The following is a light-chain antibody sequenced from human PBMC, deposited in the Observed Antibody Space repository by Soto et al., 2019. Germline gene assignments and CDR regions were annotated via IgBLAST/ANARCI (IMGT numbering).Light chain of an antibody. CDR2: DVS. CDR1: SSDVGGSNY. V-gene: IGLV2-14*03. CDR3: SSYTSSSTLYV. Sequence: QSALTQPASVSGSPGQSITISCTGTSSDVGGSNYVSWYQHHPGKAPKLMIYDVSNRPSGVSDRFSGSKSGNTASLTISGLQAEDEADYYCSSYTSSSTLYVFGSGTKVTVL. J-gene: IGLJ1*01.